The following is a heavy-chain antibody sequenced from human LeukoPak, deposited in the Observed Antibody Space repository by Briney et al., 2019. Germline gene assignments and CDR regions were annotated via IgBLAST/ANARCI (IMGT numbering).Heavy chain of an antibody. J-gene: IGHJ6*02. Sequence: AGGSLRLSCAASGFTFSSYGMHWVRQAPGKGLEWVAVISYDGSNKYYADSVKGRCTISRDNSKNTLYLQMNSLRAEDTAVYYCAKEYSSGWVPYYYYGMDVWGQGTTVTVSS. CDR3: AKEYSSGWVPYYYYGMDV. CDR2: ISYDGSNK. D-gene: IGHD6-19*01. CDR1: GFTFSSYG. V-gene: IGHV3-30*18.